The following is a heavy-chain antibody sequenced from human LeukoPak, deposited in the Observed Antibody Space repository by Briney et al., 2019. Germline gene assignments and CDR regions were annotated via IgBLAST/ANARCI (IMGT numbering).Heavy chain of an antibody. V-gene: IGHV3-23*01. CDR2: INAGGGNT. J-gene: IGHJ4*02. CDR1: GLTFSRYD. CDR3: AKYFGGWYEDY. D-gene: IGHD6-19*01. Sequence: PGGSLRLSCAASGLTFSRYDMTWVRQAPGKGLEWVSSINAGGGNTYFADSVKSRFTISRDNSKNTLYLQMSSLRAEDTALYYCAKYFGGWYEDYWGQGTLVTVSS.